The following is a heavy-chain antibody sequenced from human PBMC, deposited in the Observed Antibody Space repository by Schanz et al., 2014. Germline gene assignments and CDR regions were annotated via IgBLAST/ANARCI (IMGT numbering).Heavy chain of an antibody. CDR3: ARGRGVYDY. D-gene: IGHD2-8*01. CDR2: IIPVLNIA. V-gene: IGHV1-69*02. Sequence: QVQLVQSGAEVKKPGSSVKVSCKASGGTFSSYSISWMRQAPGQGLEWMGKIIPVLNIATYAQRFQGRVSITADTSTNTAYMELSSLTSEDTAVHYCARGRGVYDYWGQGTLVTVSS. J-gene: IGHJ4*02. CDR1: GGTFSSYS.